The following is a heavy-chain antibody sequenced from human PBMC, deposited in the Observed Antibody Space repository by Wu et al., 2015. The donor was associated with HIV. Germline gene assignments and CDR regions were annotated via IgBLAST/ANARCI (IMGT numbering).Heavy chain of an antibody. D-gene: IGHD6-19*01. CDR3: ARALRPVADALELDY. Sequence: QVQLLQSGAEVKKPGASVMVSCKASGYTFTDYYMYWVRQAPGQGPEWMGWINCNRGGTKYAQKFQGRVAMTRDTSISTAFMELSRLRFDDTAIYYCARALRPVADALELDYWGQGTLVTVSS. J-gene: IGHJ4*02. CDR2: INCNRGGT. V-gene: IGHV1-2*02. CDR1: GYTFTDYY.